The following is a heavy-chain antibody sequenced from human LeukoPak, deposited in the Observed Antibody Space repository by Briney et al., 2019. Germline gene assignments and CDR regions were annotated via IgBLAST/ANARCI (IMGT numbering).Heavy chain of an antibody. CDR2: ISYDGSNK. V-gene: IGHV3-30-3*01. Sequence: GGSLRLSCSASGFIISSYSMHWVRQAPGKGLEWVAVISYDGSNKYYADSVKGRFTISRDNSKNTLYLQMNSLRAEDTAVYYCARDPSSGYYYYFDYWGQGTLVTVSS. D-gene: IGHD3-22*01. CDR1: GFIISSYS. CDR3: ARDPSSGYYYYFDY. J-gene: IGHJ4*02.